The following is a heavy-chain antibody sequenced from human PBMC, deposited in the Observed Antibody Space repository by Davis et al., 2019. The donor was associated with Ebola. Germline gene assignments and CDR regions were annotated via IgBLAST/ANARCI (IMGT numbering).Heavy chain of an antibody. CDR1: GGSISSYY. Sequence: SETLSLTCTVSGGSISSYYWSWIRQPPGKGLEWIGSIYYSGSTYYNPSLKSRVTISVDTSKNQFSLKLSSVTAADTAVYYCARGRYFDWLLLAPYYYYGMDVWGQGTTVTVSS. V-gene: IGHV4-59*12. CDR2: IYYSGST. CDR3: ARGRYFDWLLLAPYYYYGMDV. D-gene: IGHD3-9*01. J-gene: IGHJ6*02.